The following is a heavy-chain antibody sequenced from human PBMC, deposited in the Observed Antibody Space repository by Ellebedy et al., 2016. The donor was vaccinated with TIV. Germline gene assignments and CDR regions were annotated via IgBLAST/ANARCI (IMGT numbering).Heavy chain of an antibody. CDR1: GYTFTSYG. D-gene: IGHD2-21*01. Sequence: ASVKVSXXASGYTFTSYGISWVRQAPGQGLEWMGWISAYNGNTNYAQKLQGRVTMTTDTSTSTAYMELRSLRSDDTAVYYCATTSNIVVAFDYWGQGTLVTVSS. CDR2: ISAYNGNT. J-gene: IGHJ4*02. V-gene: IGHV1-18*01. CDR3: ATTSNIVVAFDY.